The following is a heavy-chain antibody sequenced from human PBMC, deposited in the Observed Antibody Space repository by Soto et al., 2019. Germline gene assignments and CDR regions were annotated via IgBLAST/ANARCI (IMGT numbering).Heavy chain of an antibody. Sequence: GESLKISCHASGYDFSMFWIGWVRQMPGKGLEWMGIIHPGDSDTRYSPSFEGQVTISADKSTSTAYLQWSSLKASDTAMFYCARYMKAVTGGSQYLYYGMDVWGLGTQVTVYS. D-gene: IGHD3-16*01. CDR3: ARYMKAVTGGSQYLYYGMDV. CDR1: GYDFSMFW. CDR2: IHPGDSDT. J-gene: IGHJ6*02. V-gene: IGHV5-51*01.